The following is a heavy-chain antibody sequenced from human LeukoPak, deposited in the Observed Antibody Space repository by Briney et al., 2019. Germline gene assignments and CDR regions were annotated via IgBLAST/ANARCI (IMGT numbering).Heavy chain of an antibody. CDR2: ISSSSSYI. D-gene: IGHD2-15*01. Sequence: GGSLRLSCAASGFTFSSYSMNWVRQAPGKGLEWVSSISSSSSYIYYADSVKGRFTISRDNAKNSLYLQMNSLRAEDTAVYYCAGFIVVVVAATNANWFDPWGQGTLVTVSS. J-gene: IGHJ5*02. CDR1: GFTFSSYS. V-gene: IGHV3-21*01. CDR3: AGFIVVVVAATNANWFDP.